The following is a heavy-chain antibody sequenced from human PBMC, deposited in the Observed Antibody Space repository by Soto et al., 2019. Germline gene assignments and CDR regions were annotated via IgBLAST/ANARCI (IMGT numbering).Heavy chain of an antibody. CDR3: ARRQTSGYNRYFDS. J-gene: IGHJ4*02. V-gene: IGHV1-69*06. CDR1: GGTFSSNP. Sequence: SVKVSCKASGGTFSSNPINWVRQAPGQGLEWMGGTIPIFGAGSYAQRFQGRVTITADKSTNTAYMELSSLRPEDTAVYYCARRQTSGYNRYFDSWGQGTLVNVSS. CDR2: TIPIFGAG. D-gene: IGHD5-12*01.